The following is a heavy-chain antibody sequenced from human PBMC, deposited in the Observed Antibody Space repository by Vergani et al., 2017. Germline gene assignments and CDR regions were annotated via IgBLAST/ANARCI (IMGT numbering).Heavy chain of an antibody. J-gene: IGHJ4*02. Sequence: EVEMVEDGQEMRKPGESLKISCKGSEYSFGNYWIGWVRQMPGKGLEWMGIIYPADSDTRYSPSFQGQVTISADKSISTAFLQWDSLKASDTPLYYCARHTTYTDSWGQGTLVTVSS. V-gene: IGHV5-51*01. CDR3: ARHTTYTDS. CDR1: EYSFGNYW. CDR2: IYPADSDT. D-gene: IGHD1-1*01.